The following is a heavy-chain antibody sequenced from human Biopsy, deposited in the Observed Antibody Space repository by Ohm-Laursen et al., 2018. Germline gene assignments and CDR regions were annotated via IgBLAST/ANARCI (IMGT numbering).Heavy chain of an antibody. Sequence: SLRLSCAASGFPFSTYAMSWVRQTPGKGLEWVSSINGGGDGTFYADSVKGRFSISRDNSKNTLYLQMKSLRAEDTALYYCAKDPKWDVSADYFDFWGQGTLVTVSS. V-gene: IGHV3-23*01. CDR1: GFPFSTYA. D-gene: IGHD1-26*01. CDR3: AKDPKWDVSADYFDF. J-gene: IGHJ4*02. CDR2: INGGGDGT.